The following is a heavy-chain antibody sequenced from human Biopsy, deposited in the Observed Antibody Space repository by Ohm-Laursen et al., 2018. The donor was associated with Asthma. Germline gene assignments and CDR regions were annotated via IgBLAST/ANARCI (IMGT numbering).Heavy chain of an antibody. Sequence: SSVKVSCKASGDTFSSCGVNWVRQAPRQGLEWMGGLIPVLGTADYAQMFEGRVTITADESTSTAYMELSSLRSEDTAVYYCARGYSGSDRIVYYYSGMEVWGPGTTVTVSS. CDR1: GDTFSSCG. D-gene: IGHD5-12*01. CDR3: ARGYSGSDRIVYYYSGMEV. CDR2: LIPVLGTA. J-gene: IGHJ6*02. V-gene: IGHV1-69*01.